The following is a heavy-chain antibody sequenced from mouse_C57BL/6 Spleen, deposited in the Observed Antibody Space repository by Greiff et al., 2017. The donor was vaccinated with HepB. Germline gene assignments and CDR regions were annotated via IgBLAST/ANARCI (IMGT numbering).Heavy chain of an antibody. D-gene: IGHD1-1*01. Sequence: QVQLQQPGAKLVKPGASVKLSCKASGYTFTSYWMHWVKQRPGQGLEWIGMIHPNSGSTNYNEKFKSKATLTVDKSSSTAYMQLSSLTSEDSAVYYCARSALLYFDYWGQGTTLTVSS. CDR1: GYTFTSYW. CDR2: IHPNSGST. V-gene: IGHV1-64*01. CDR3: ARSALLYFDY. J-gene: IGHJ2*01.